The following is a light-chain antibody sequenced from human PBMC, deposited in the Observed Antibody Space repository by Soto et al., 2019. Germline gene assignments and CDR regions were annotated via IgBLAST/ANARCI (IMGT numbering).Light chain of an antibody. V-gene: IGKV3-20*01. Sequence: IVFTQSPATLCRSPGARATLSCRASQSVSRNLACYQQKPGQAPRLLIYGASSRATGIPDRFSGSGSGTDFTLTISRLEPEDFAVYYCQQYGRSPITFGQGTRLEI. CDR2: GAS. J-gene: IGKJ5*01. CDR3: QQYGRSPIT. CDR1: QSVSRN.